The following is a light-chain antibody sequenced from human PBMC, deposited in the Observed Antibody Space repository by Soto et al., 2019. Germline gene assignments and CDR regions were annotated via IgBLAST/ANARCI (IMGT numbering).Light chain of an antibody. Sequence: DIQMTQSPSSLSASVGDRVTITCQASQDINTYLNWYQQKPGKAPNLLIYDASKLETGVPSRFSGSGSGTDFTFTVTSLQPEDIATYFCQHYDNLLLTFGGGTKVEL. CDR3: QHYDNLLLT. CDR1: QDINTY. V-gene: IGKV1-33*01. J-gene: IGKJ4*01. CDR2: DAS.